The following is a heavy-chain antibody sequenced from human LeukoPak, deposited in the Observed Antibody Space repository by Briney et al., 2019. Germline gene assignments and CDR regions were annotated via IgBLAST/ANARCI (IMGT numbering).Heavy chain of an antibody. CDR1: GFSFSSYA. Sequence: GGSLRLSCAASGFSFSSYAMSWVRQAPGKGLEWVSAISGSGGSTYYADSVKGRFTLSRDNSKNTLYLQMNSLGAEDTAVYYCAKSGAALLDAFDIWGQGTMVTVSS. D-gene: IGHD1-26*01. CDR2: ISGSGGST. J-gene: IGHJ3*02. CDR3: AKSGAALLDAFDI. V-gene: IGHV3-23*01.